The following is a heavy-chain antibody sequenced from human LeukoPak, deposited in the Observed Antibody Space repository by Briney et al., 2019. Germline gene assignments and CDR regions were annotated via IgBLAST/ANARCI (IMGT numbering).Heavy chain of an antibody. CDR1: GGSISSYY. CDR2: IYYSGGT. J-gene: IGHJ4*02. Sequence: PSETLSLTCTVSGGSISSYYWSWIRQPPGRGLEWIGCIYYSGGTNYNPSLKSRVTISVDTSKNQFSLRLSSVTAADTAVYYCARGGYDILTGYKEDWGEGTLVTVSS. V-gene: IGHV4-59*01. D-gene: IGHD3-9*01. CDR3: ARGGYDILTGYKED.